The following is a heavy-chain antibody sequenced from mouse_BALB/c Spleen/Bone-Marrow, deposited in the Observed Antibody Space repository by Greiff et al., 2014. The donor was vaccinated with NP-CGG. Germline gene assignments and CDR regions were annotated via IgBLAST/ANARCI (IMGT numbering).Heavy chain of an antibody. Sequence: QVHVKQSGAELVRPGTAVNVSCKASGYAFTNYLIEWVKQRPGQGLEWIGVINPGSGGANYNEKFKGKATPTADKSSSTAYMQLSSLTSDDSAVYFCARFGRYYFDYWGQGTTLTVSS. CDR3: ARFGRYYFDY. CDR1: GYAFTNYL. CDR2: INPGSGGA. J-gene: IGHJ2*01. V-gene: IGHV1-54*01.